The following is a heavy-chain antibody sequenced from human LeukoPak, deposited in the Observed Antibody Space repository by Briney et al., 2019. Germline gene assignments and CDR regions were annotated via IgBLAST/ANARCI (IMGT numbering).Heavy chain of an antibody. CDR3: ARYGLRSSSSSNY. D-gene: IGHD6-6*01. V-gene: IGHV1-2*02. Sequence: ASVKVSCKASGYSFIGYHMHWVRQAPGQGLEWMGWINPNSGGTNYAQKFQGRVTMTRDTSISTAYMELSRLRSDDTAVYYCARYGLRSSSSSNYWGQGTLVTVSS. J-gene: IGHJ4*02. CDR1: GYSFIGYH. CDR2: INPNSGGT.